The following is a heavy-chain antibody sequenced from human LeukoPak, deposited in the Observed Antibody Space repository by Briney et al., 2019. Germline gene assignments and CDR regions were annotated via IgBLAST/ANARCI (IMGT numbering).Heavy chain of an antibody. CDR3: AKAIRSAYGYYFDS. Sequence: GGSLRLSCAASGFTFSNYAMSWVRQAPGKGLEWVSTISASSSGSYYADSVKGRFSISRDNSENTVFLQMNSLRAEDTALYYCAKAIRSAYGYYFDSWGQGTLLTVSS. V-gene: IGHV3-23*01. CDR2: ISASSSGS. CDR1: GFTFSNYA. J-gene: IGHJ4*02. D-gene: IGHD3-10*01.